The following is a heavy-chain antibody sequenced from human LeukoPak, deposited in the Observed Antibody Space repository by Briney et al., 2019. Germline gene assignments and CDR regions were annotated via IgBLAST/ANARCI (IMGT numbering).Heavy chain of an antibody. V-gene: IGHV1-69*05. J-gene: IGHJ6*03. CDR2: IIPIYGTP. D-gene: IGHD3-3*02. CDR1: GGTLSGYA. Sequence: ASVKVSCKASGGTLSGYAISWVRQAPGQGLEWMGGIIPIYGTPHSTQKFQGRVTITTDESTSTAFMDLSSLRSEDTAVYYCARGKLGYYYYHMDAWGKGTTVTVSS. CDR3: ARGKLGYYYYHMDA.